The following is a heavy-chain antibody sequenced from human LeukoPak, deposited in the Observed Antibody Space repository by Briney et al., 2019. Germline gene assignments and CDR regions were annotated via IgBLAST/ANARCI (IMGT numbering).Heavy chain of an antibody. V-gene: IGHV3-7*01. CDR2: IKQDGGEE. Sequence: GGSLRLSCAASGFTFSSYWMSWVRQAPGKGLEWVANIKQDGGEEYYVESVKGRFTISRDNVKNSLYLQMNGLRVEDTAVYYCARGPVQAKAVAGHWGYFDYWGQGTLVTVSS. J-gene: IGHJ4*02. CDR1: GFTFSSYW. CDR3: ARGPVQAKAVAGHWGYFDY. D-gene: IGHD6-19*01.